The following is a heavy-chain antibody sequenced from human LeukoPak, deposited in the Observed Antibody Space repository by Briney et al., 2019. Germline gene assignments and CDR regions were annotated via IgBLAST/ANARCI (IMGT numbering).Heavy chain of an antibody. J-gene: IGHJ4*02. V-gene: IGHV1-24*01. Sequence: GSVKVSCKVSGYTLTELSMHWVRQAPGKGLEWMGGFDPEDGETIYAQKFQGRVTMTEDTSTDTAYMELSSLRSEDTAVYYCASLGSGSSRIIDFDYWGQGTLVTVSS. CDR2: FDPEDGET. CDR3: ASLGSGSSRIIDFDY. CDR1: GYTLTELS. D-gene: IGHD3-10*01.